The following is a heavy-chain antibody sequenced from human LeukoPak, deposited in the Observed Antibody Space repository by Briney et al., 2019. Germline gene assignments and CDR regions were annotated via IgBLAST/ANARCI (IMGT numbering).Heavy chain of an antibody. Sequence: GGSLRLSCAASGFTFSGYSMTWVRQAPGKGLEWVSYISGSGTNIYNADSVKGRFTISRDNAKNSMYLQMNSLRDEDTAVYYCVRETTYSFDCWGQGTLVTVSS. V-gene: IGHV3-48*02. CDR1: GFTFSGYS. D-gene: IGHD1-14*01. CDR3: VRETTYSFDC. J-gene: IGHJ4*02. CDR2: ISGSGTNI.